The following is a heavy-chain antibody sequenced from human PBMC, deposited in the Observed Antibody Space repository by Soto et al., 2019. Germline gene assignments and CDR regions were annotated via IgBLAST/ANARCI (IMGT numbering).Heavy chain of an antibody. J-gene: IGHJ4*02. Sequence: QVQLQQWGAGLLKPSETLSLTCAVYGGSFSGYYWSWIRQPPGKGLAWIGEINHSGSTNYNPSLKSRVTISVDTSKHEFSLKLSSVTAADTAVYYCARYDRTNVFGDYGDFDYWGQGTLVTVSS. CDR3: ARYDRTNVFGDYGDFDY. V-gene: IGHV4-34*01. D-gene: IGHD4-17*01. CDR2: INHSGST. CDR1: GGSFSGYY.